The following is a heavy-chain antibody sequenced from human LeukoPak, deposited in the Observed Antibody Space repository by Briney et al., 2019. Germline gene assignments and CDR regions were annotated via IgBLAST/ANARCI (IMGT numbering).Heavy chain of an antibody. J-gene: IGHJ4*01. Sequence: GGSLRLSCAASGFTFTSYTMSWVRQAPGKGLEWVSTVSANGARTYYADSVKGRLTISRDNSKNTLFLQMNSLRAEDTAGDYCATGHRPCSGGNCKSQVDYWGHGTLVTVSS. CDR2: VSANGART. CDR3: ATGHRPCSGGNCKSQVDY. V-gene: IGHV3-23*01. CDR1: GFTFTSYT. D-gene: IGHD2-15*01.